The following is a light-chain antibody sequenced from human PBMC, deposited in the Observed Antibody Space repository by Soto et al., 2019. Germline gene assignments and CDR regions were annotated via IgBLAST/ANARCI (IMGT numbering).Light chain of an antibody. CDR1: QSISSY. CDR2: AAS. CDR3: QQFRSFPIT. J-gene: IGKJ5*01. V-gene: IGKV1-39*01. Sequence: IQLTQSPSSLSSSVGDRLTITCRASQSISSYLNWYQQKPGKAPKLLIYAASSLQSGVPSRFSGSGSGTDFTLTISSLKPEDFETYYCQQFRSFPITFGQGTRLEIK.